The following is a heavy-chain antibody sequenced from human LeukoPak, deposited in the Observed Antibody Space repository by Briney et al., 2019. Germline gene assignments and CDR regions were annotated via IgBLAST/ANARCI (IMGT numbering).Heavy chain of an antibody. CDR3: ARHVALSRDNAKRKVPAATLPTWFDP. Sequence: SETLSLTYTVSGGSISSSSYCWGWIRRPPGKGLEWIGSIYYSGSTYYNPSLKRRVTISVDTSKNQFSLKLSSVTAADTAVYYCARHVALSRDNAKRKVPAATLPTWFDPWGQGTLVTVSS. V-gene: IGHV4-39*01. J-gene: IGHJ5*02. CDR1: GGSISSSSYC. D-gene: IGHD2-2*01. CDR2: IYYSGST.